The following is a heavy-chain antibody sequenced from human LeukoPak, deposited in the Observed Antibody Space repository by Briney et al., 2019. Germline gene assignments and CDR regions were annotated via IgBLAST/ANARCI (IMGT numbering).Heavy chain of an antibody. Sequence: GGSLRLSCAASGFTFSSYAMSWVRQAPGKGLEWVSAISGSGGSTYYADSVKGRFTISRDNSKSTLYLQMNSLRAEDTAVYYCAKDTYYYDSSGYYDYWGQGTLVTVSS. V-gene: IGHV3-23*01. J-gene: IGHJ4*02. D-gene: IGHD3-22*01. CDR2: ISGSGGST. CDR3: AKDTYYYDSSGYYDY. CDR1: GFTFSSYA.